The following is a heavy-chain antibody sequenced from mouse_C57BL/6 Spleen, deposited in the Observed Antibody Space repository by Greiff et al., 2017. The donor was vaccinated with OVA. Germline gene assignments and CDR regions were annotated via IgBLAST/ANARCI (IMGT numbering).Heavy chain of an antibody. CDR2: IDPETGGT. V-gene: IGHV1-15*01. CDR3: TREAYDGYSFAY. J-gene: IGHJ3*01. CDR1: GYTFTDYE. Sequence: QVQLKESGAELVRPGASVTLSCKASGYTFTDYEMHWVKQTPVHGLEWIGAIDPETGGTAYNQKFKGKAILTADKSSSTAYMELRSLTSEDSAVYYCTREAYDGYSFAYWGQGTLVTVSA. D-gene: IGHD2-3*01.